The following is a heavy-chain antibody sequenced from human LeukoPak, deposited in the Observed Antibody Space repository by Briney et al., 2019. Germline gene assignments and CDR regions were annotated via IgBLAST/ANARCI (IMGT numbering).Heavy chain of an antibody. CDR2: INPNTGGT. D-gene: IGHD6-13*01. J-gene: IGHJ5*02. V-gene: IGHV1-2*02. CDR1: GYTFTGSY. CDR3: ARQRVASAGRNWFGP. Sequence: ASVNDSLMASGYTFTGSYMHGVRQAPGQGLEWMGWINPNTGGTNYAQQFQGRVTMTRDTSISTAYMELSRLKSDDTAVYYCARQRVASAGRNWFGPWGQGTLVTVSS.